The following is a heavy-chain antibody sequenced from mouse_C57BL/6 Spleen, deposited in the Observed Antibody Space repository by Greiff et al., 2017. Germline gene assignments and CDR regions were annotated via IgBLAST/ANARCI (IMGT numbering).Heavy chain of an antibody. J-gene: IGHJ4*01. Sequence: VQLQQPGAELVKPGASVKLSCKASGYTFTSYWMHWVKQRPGQGLEWIGMIHPNSGSTNYNEKFKSKATLTVDKSSSTAYMQLSSLTSEDSAVYYCARGGSSGYAYAKDYWGQGTSVTVSS. CDR3: ARGGSSGYAYAKDY. CDR1: GYTFTSYW. V-gene: IGHV1-64*01. CDR2: IHPNSGST. D-gene: IGHD3-2*02.